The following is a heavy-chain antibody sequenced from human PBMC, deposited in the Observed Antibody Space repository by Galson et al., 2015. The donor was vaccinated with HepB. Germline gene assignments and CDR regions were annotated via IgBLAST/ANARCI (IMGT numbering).Heavy chain of an antibody. D-gene: IGHD1/OR15-1a*01. Sequence: QSGAEVKKPGESLKISCKASGDTFSSTGISWVRQAPGQGLEWMGRIIPIVGLAKYGQNFQVRVTITADTSTNTGYMELSSLRSDDTAVYYCAVENNYDYGMDVWGQGTMVIVSS. CDR2: IIPIVGLA. V-gene: IGHV1-69*04. CDR3: AVENNYDYGMDV. J-gene: IGHJ6*02. CDR1: GDTFSSTG.